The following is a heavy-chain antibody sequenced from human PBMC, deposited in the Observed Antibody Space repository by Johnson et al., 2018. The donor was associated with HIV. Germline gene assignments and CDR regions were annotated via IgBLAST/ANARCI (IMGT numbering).Heavy chain of an antibody. J-gene: IGHJ3*02. D-gene: IGHD5-24*01. V-gene: IGHV3-30*02. CDR2: IRYDGSNK. CDR3: ARDRGWLQFDAFDI. CDR1: GFTFSSYG. Sequence: QVQLVESGGGLVKPGGSLRLSCAASGFTFSSYGMHWVRQAPGKGLEWVAFIRYDGSNKYYADSVKGRFTISRDNAQNSVYLQMNSLRAEDTAVYYCARDRGWLQFDAFDIWGQGTMVTVSS.